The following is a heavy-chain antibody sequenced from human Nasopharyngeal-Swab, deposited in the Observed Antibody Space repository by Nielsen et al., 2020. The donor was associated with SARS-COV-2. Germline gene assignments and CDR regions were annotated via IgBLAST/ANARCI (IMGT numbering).Heavy chain of an antibody. CDR1: GFIFSASA. V-gene: IGHV3-7*03. CDR2: IRQDGAEI. CDR3: ARGGIVGASTYWYFDV. Sequence: GGSLRLSCAASGFIFSASAIHWVRQAPGKGLEWVASIRQDGAEIYYVDSVKGRFAISRDNAKNSLYLQMNSLRADDTALYYCARGGIVGASTYWYFDVWGRGTPVTVSS. D-gene: IGHD1-26*01. J-gene: IGHJ2*01.